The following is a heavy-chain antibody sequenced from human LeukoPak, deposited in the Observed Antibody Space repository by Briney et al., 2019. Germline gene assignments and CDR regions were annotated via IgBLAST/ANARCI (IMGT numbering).Heavy chain of an antibody. CDR1: GGSFSGYY. V-gene: IGHV4-34*01. J-gene: IGHJ2*01. CDR2: INHSGST. D-gene: IGHD5-24*01. Sequence: SETLSLTCAVYGGSFSGYYWSWIRQPPGKGLEWIGEINHSGSTNYNPSLKRRVTISVDTSKNQFSLKLSSVTAADTAVYYCAQLRGYFDLWGRGTLVTVSS. CDR3: AQLRGYFDL.